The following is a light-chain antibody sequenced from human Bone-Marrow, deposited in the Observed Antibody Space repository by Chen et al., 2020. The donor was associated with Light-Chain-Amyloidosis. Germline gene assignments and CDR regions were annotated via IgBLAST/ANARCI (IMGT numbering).Light chain of an antibody. Sequence: DIQMTQSPSSLPASVGDRVTITCRASQGIRNELGWYQQIPGKAPKRLIYAASSLQSGVPSRFSGSGSGTEFTLTISDLQPEDFATYYCLQHNSYPRSFGQGTKVEIK. V-gene: IGKV1-17*02. CDR2: AAS. J-gene: IGKJ1*01. CDR1: QGIRNE. CDR3: LQHNSYPRS.